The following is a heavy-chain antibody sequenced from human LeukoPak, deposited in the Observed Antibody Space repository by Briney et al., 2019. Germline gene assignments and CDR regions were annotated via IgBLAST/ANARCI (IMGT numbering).Heavy chain of an antibody. J-gene: IGHJ4*02. CDR1: GFTVSSNF. CDR3: ARDHMSVAAFFHY. CDR2: IYPDGST. D-gene: IGHD6-19*01. V-gene: IGHV3-66*01. Sequence: GGSLRLSCAASGFTVSSNFMTSVRQPPGKGLEWVSIIYPDGSTYFADSVKGRFTISRDNSDNTLLLQMDSLRAEDTAVYYCARDHMSVAAFFHYWGQGTLVTVSS.